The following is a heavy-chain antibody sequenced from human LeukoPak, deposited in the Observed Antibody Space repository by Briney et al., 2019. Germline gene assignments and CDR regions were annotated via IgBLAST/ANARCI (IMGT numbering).Heavy chain of an antibody. CDR1: GGSFSDYY. V-gene: IGHV4-34*01. Sequence: PSETLSLTCAVYGGSFSDYYWTWIRQPPGKGLEWIGEISHSGGTSYNPSLKSRVTISLDTSKNQFSLKLSSVTAADTAMYYCARASTKGLLWGQGTLVTVSS. J-gene: IGHJ4*02. CDR2: ISHSGGT. CDR3: ARASTKGLL.